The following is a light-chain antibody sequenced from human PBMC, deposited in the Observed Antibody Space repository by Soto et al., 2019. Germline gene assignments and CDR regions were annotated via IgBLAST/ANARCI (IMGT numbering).Light chain of an antibody. J-gene: IGKJ1*01. V-gene: IGKV2-30*01. CDR2: KVS. CDR1: HIRVYSDGYTY. CDR3: VHSVQWPWT. Sequence: DVVMTQSPLALPFTLGQPASISCRSRHIRVYSDGYTYLTSFQQRPGQSPRRLIYKVSSRDSGVPDRFSGSGSGTDFTLKISRVEAEDVGVYYCVHSVQWPWTFGQGTKVDI.